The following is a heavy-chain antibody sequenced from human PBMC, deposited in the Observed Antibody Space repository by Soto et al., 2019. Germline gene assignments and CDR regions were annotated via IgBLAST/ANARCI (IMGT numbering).Heavy chain of an antibody. CDR1: GFTFSSFW. Sequence: GGSLRLSCAASGFTFSSFWMDWVRQAPGKGLEWVANINPDGSEKHYVDSVKGRFTISRDNAKNSLYLQMSSLTAEDSALYYCSRSLDSWGQGTRVSVSA. V-gene: IGHV3-7*01. J-gene: IGHJ4*02. CDR2: INPDGSEK. CDR3: SRSLDS.